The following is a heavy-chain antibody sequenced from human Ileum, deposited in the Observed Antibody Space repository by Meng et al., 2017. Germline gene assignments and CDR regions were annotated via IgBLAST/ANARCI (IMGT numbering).Heavy chain of an antibody. CDR2: IWFDGSIT. J-gene: IGHJ4*02. CDR3: AREDGVVGISGVDY. CDR1: GFTLSSHV. V-gene: IGHV3-33*08. D-gene: IGHD1-26*01. Sequence: SLKISCAASGFTLSSHVMHWVRQAPGKGLEWVALIWFDGSITRYADSVRGRFTISRDNSKNALFLQMNSLRTEDSAVYYCAREDGVVGISGVDYWGQGTLVTVSS.